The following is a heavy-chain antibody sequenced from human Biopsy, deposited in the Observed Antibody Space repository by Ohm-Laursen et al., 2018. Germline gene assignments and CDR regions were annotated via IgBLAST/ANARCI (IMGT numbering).Heavy chain of an antibody. CDR1: DFIFRRFW. CDR2: INSHGSST. D-gene: IGHD3-10*01. Sequence: SLRLSCPASDFIFRRFWMYWLRQAPGKGLVWVSRINSHGSSTNYADAVNGRFSISRDNAKNTVFLQMNSLRAGDTAVYYCTRAEAGSGSLLYFDYWGQGTLVTVSS. V-gene: IGHV3-74*01. J-gene: IGHJ4*02. CDR3: TRAEAGSGSLLYFDY.